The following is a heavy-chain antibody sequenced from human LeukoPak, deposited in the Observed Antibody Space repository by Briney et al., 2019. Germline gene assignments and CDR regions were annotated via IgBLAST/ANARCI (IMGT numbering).Heavy chain of an antibody. CDR2: ISAYNGNT. CDR3: ARGGAGRGYSYGQRDYYYMDV. J-gene: IGHJ6*03. D-gene: IGHD5-18*01. V-gene: IGHV1-18*01. Sequence: ASVKVSCKASGYTFTSYGISWVRQAPGQGLEWMGWISAYNGNTNYAQKLQGRVTMTTDTSTSTAYMELRSLRSDDTAVYYCARGGAGRGYSYGQRDYYYMDVWGKGTTVTVSS. CDR1: GYTFTSYG.